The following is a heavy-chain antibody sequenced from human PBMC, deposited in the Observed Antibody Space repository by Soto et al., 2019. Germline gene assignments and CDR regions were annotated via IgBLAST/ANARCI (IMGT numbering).Heavy chain of an antibody. J-gene: IGHJ4*02. CDR2: ISIYNDDT. Sequence: ASVKVSCKSSGHTYSTFGVTWVRQAPGQGLEWMGWISIYNDDTNYSQKFQGRVTMTADTSTSTAYLELRSLRSDDTAVYYCASSVGRDGYRGLDHWGQGTLVTVSS. CDR3: ASSVGRDGYRGLDH. V-gene: IGHV1-18*04. CDR1: GHTYSTFG. D-gene: IGHD5-12*01.